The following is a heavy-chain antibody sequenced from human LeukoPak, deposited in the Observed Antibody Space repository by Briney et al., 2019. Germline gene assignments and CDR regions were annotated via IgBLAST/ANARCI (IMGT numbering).Heavy chain of an antibody. CDR2: INHSGST. J-gene: IGHJ4*02. D-gene: IGHD5-24*01. CDR3: ARGRGYNSFDY. Sequence: SETLSLTCAVYGGSFSGYYWSWLRQPPGKGLEWIGEINHSGSTNYNPSLKSLVTISVDTSKNQFSLKLRSVTAADTAVYYCARGRGYNSFDYWGQGTLVTVSS. CDR1: GGSFSGYY. V-gene: IGHV4-34*01.